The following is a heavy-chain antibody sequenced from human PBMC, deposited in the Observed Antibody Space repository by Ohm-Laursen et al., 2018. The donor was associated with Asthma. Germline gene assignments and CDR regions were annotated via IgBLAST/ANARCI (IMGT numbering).Heavy chain of an antibody. V-gene: IGHV3-30-3*01. CDR2: ISNDESST. CDR1: GFPSSRYA. Sequence: SLRLSCAASGFPSSRYAIHWVSQAPGKGLEWVAAISNDESSTYHADSVKGRFTMSRDNSKNILYLQMNSLRAEDAALYYCAIYCGSLCSDHDFWGQGTLVTVSS. J-gene: IGHJ4*02. D-gene: IGHD2-21*01. CDR3: AIYCGSLCSDHDF.